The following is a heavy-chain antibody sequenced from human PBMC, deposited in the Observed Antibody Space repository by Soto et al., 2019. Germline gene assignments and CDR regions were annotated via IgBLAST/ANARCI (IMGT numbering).Heavy chain of an antibody. CDR3: ARVRVFRAYDVNYYYYHYMAF. J-gene: IGHJ6*03. Sequence: VGSLRLSWGASGFNFSSYWMSWVRQAPGKGLEWVANIKQDGSEKYYVDSVKGRFTISRDNAKNSLYLQMNSLRAEDTAVYYYARVRVFRAYDVNYYYYHYMAFWRKGTTVTVS. D-gene: IGHD3-3*01. CDR1: GFNFSSYW. CDR2: IKQDGSEK. V-gene: IGHV3-7*01.